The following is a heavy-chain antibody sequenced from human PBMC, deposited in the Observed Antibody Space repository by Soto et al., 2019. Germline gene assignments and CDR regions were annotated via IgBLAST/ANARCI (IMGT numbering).Heavy chain of an antibody. CDR2: VSYDGSKK. CDR3: ARWVGGSMSDNSGKYDS. J-gene: IGHJ5*01. D-gene: IGHD3-22*01. CDR1: GFTFSRNG. V-gene: IGHV3-30*03. Sequence: QVQLVESGGGVVQPGTSLRLTCAGSGFTFSRNGMHWVRQAPGKGLEWVALVSYDGSKKYYVDSVKGRFTISRDNPENTLYLQMNSLRAEDTAVYYCARWVGGSMSDNSGKYDSWGQGTLVTVSS.